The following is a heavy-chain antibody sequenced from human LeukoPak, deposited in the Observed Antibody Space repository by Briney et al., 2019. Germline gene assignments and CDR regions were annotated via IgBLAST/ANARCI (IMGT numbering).Heavy chain of an antibody. CDR2: INHSGST. CDR1: GGSFSGYY. Sequence: SETLSLTCAVYGGSFSGYYWSWIRQPPGKGLEWIGEINHSGSTNYNPSLKSRVTISVDTSKNQFSLKLSSVTAADTAVYFCARDSGFWLYWGQGTLVTVSS. CDR3: ARDSGFWLY. J-gene: IGHJ4*02. V-gene: IGHV4-34*01. D-gene: IGHD3-22*01.